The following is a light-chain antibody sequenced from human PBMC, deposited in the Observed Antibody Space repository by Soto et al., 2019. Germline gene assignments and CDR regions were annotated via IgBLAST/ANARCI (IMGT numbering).Light chain of an antibody. V-gene: IGLV1-40*01. CDR2: GNS. CDR1: SSNIGAGYD. Sequence: QSVLTQPPSVSGAPGQRVTISCTGSSSNIGAGYDVHWYQQLPGTAPKLLIYGNSNRPSGVPDRFSGSKSGTSASLAITGLQAEDEADYYCQSYARGLSRVFGGGTQLTVL. J-gene: IGLJ2*01. CDR3: QSYARGLSRV.